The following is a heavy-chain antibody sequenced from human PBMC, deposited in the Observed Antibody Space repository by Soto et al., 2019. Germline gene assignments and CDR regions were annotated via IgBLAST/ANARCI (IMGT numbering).Heavy chain of an antibody. CDR1: GFTFSSYA. D-gene: IGHD3-22*01. Sequence: HPGGSLRLSCAASGFTFSSYAMHWVRQAPGKGLEWVAVISYDGSNKYYADSVKGRFTISRDNSKNTLYLQMNSLRAEDTAVYYCARDGRPAIPIVAVITGYFDYWGQGTLVPVSS. CDR3: ARDGRPAIPIVAVITGYFDY. J-gene: IGHJ4*02. V-gene: IGHV3-30-3*01. CDR2: ISYDGSNK.